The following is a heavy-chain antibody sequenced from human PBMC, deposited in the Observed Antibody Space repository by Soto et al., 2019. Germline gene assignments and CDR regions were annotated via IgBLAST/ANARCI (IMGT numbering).Heavy chain of an antibody. CDR1: GFTFSTYS. CDR3: ARDRLVGAAPFDY. V-gene: IGHV3-48*02. D-gene: IGHD1-26*01. Sequence: HPGGSLRLSCAASGFTFSTYSMNWVRQAPGKGLEWVSYISSSSITTHYADSVKGRFTISRDNAKNSLYLQMNSLTDEDTAVYYCARDRLVGAAPFDYWGQGTLVTVSS. J-gene: IGHJ4*02. CDR2: ISSSSITT.